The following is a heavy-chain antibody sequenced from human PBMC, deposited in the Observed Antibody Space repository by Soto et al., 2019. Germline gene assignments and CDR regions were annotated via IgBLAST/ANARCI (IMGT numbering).Heavy chain of an antibody. J-gene: IGHJ4*02. CDR3: ARDGRGDGYSSSWDNY. CDR2: IIPIFGTA. Sequence: QVQLVQSGAEVKKPGSSVKVSCKASGGTFSSYAISWVRQAPGQGLEWMGGIIPIFGTANYAQKFQGRVTITADESTSPAYMELSSLRSEDTAVYYCARDGRGDGYSSSWDNYWGQGTLVTVSS. CDR1: GGTFSSYA. V-gene: IGHV1-69*12. D-gene: IGHD6-13*01.